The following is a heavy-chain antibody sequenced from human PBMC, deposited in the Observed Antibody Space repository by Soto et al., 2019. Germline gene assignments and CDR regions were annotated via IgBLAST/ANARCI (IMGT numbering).Heavy chain of an antibody. CDR1: GFTFTSSA. D-gene: IGHD3-22*01. V-gene: IGHV1-58*01. Sequence: QMQLVQSGPEVKKPGTSVKVSCKASGFTFTSSAVQWVRQARGQRLEWIGWIVVGSGNTNYAQKFQERVTITRDMSTSTAYMELSSLRSEDTAVYYCAADTEYYYDSSGYNDAFDIWGQGTMVTVSS. J-gene: IGHJ3*02. CDR3: AADTEYYYDSSGYNDAFDI. CDR2: IVVGSGNT.